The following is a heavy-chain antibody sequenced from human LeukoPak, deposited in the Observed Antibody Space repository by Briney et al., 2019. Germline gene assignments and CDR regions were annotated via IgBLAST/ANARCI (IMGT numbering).Heavy chain of an antibody. CDR1: GFTFDDYA. CDR3: AKGYDSRDAFDI. J-gene: IGHJ3*02. Sequence: PGGSLRLSCAASGFTFDDYAMHWVRHAPGKGLEWVSGISWNSGSIGYADSVKGRFTISRDNAKNSLYLQMNSLRAEDTALYYCAKGYDSRDAFDIRGQGTMVTVSS. D-gene: IGHD3-22*01. V-gene: IGHV3-9*01. CDR2: ISWNSGSI.